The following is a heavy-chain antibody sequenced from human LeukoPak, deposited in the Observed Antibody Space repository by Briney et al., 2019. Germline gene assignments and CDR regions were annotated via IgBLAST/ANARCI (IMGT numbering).Heavy chain of an antibody. J-gene: IGHJ1*01. Sequence: SETLSLTCTVSGGSITSYYWSWIRQPPGKGLEWIGYIYHSGTTNYNPSLKSRVTISVDPSKTQFSLRLSSVTAADTAVYYCAQKAPYSPGYSQHWGQGTLVTVS. CDR3: AQKAPYSPGYSQH. V-gene: IGHV4-59*01. CDR1: GGSITSYY. D-gene: IGHD2-15*01. CDR2: IYHSGTT.